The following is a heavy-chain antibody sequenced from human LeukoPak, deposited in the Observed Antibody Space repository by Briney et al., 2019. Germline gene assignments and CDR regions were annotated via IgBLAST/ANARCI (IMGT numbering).Heavy chain of an antibody. V-gene: IGHV4-59*01. CDR1: GGSISSYY. Sequence: SETLSLTCTVSGGSISSYYWSWLRQPPGKGLEWIGFIYYSGITDYNPSLKSRVTISVDTSKNQFSLKLSSVTAADTAVYYCARVRALSYYDSSGDLYYFQYWGQGTLVTVSS. J-gene: IGHJ4*02. D-gene: IGHD3-22*01. CDR2: IYYSGIT. CDR3: ARVRALSYYDSSGDLYYFQY.